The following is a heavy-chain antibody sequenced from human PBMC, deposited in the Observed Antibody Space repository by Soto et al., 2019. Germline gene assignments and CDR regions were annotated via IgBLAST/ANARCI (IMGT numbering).Heavy chain of an antibody. V-gene: IGHV4-31*03. D-gene: IGHD5-18*01. CDR3: ARDRLMATAGTARHYFGMDV. J-gene: IGHJ6*02. CDR2: IYDSGNT. Sequence: TLSLTCTVSGGFIIRGGYYFVCARQDPRMGLELIGNIYDSGNTYYNPSLKSRLTISVDTSKNQFSLNLSSVTAADTAVYYCARDRLMATAGTARHYFGMDVWGQGTTVTVSS. CDR1: GGFIIRGGYY.